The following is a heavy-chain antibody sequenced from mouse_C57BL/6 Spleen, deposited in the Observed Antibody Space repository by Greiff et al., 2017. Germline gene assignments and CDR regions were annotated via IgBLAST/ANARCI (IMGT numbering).Heavy chain of an antibody. J-gene: IGHJ4*01. V-gene: IGHV1-5*01. CDR2: IYPGHSDT. CDR1: GYTFTSYW. Sequence: VQLQQSGTVLARPGASVKLSCKTSGYTFTSYWMHWVKQRPGQGLEWIGAIYPGHSDTRYNQKFKGTATLTAVTSASTAYMELSSLTNDDSAVYYCTRRRRYDYDRYAMDYWGQGTSVTVSS. D-gene: IGHD2-4*01. CDR3: TRRRRYDYDRYAMDY.